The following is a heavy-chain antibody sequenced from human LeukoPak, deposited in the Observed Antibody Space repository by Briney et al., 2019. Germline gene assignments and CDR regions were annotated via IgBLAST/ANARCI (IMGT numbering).Heavy chain of an antibody. CDR3: ARARGIAAAGTLTWYFDL. J-gene: IGHJ2*01. Sequence: SETLSLTCAVYGGSFSGYYWSWLRQPPGKGLEWIGEINHSGSTNYNPSLKSRVTISVDTSKNQFSLKLSSVTAADTAVYCCARARGIAAAGTLTWYFDLWGRGTLVTVSS. CDR2: INHSGST. V-gene: IGHV4-34*01. CDR1: GGSFSGYY. D-gene: IGHD6-13*01.